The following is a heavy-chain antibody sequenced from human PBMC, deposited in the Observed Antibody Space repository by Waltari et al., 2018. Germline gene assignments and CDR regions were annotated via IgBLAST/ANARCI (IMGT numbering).Heavy chain of an antibody. J-gene: IGHJ6*02. CDR2: ISSSSSYI. V-gene: IGHV3-21*01. Sequence: EVQLVESGGGLVKPGGSLRLSCAASGFTFSSYSINWVRQAPGKGLEWVSSISSSSSYIYYADSVKGRFTISRDNAKNSLYLQMNSLRAEDTAVYYCARDQRGGVAARLSSYYYYYGMDVWGQGTTVTVSS. D-gene: IGHD6-6*01. CDR1: GFTFSSYS. CDR3: ARDQRGGVAARLSSYYYYYGMDV.